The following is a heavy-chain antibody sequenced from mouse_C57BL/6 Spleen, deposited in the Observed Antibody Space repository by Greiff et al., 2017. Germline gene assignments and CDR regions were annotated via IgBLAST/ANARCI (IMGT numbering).Heavy chain of an antibody. CDR1: GFTFSSYA. CDR3: ARWAVVATRYFDV. J-gene: IGHJ1*03. Sequence: EVQLVESGGGLVKPGGSLKLSCAASGFTFSSYAMSWVRQTPEKRLEWVATISDGGSYTYYPDNVKGRFTISRDNAKNNLYLQMSHLKSEDTAMYYCARWAVVATRYFDVWGTGTTGTVSS. V-gene: IGHV5-4*01. D-gene: IGHD1-1*01. CDR2: ISDGGSYT.